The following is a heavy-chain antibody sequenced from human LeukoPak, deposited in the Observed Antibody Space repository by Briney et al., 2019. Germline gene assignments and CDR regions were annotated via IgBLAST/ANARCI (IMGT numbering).Heavy chain of an antibody. J-gene: IGHJ5*02. D-gene: IGHD2-15*01. Sequence: GGSLRLSCAASGFTFSSYSMNWVRQAPGKGLELVSSISSSSSYIYYADSVKGRFTISRDNAKNSLYLQMNSLRAEDTAVYYCARDSPRGYCSGGSCYAWFDPWGQGTLVTVSS. V-gene: IGHV3-21*01. CDR3: ARDSPRGYCSGGSCYAWFDP. CDR1: GFTFSSYS. CDR2: ISSSSSYI.